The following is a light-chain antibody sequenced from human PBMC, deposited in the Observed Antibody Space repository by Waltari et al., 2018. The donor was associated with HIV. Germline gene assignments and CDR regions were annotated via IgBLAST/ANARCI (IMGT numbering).Light chain of an antibody. CDR1: QGISSY. J-gene: IGKJ1*01. Sequence: VTITCRASQGISSYLAWYQQKPGTAPKLLIYAASILQSGVPSRFSASGSGTNFTLTINCLQSEDQATYYCQQYYNFPRTFGQGTKVEL. V-gene: IGKV1-8*01. CDR3: QQYYNFPRT. CDR2: AAS.